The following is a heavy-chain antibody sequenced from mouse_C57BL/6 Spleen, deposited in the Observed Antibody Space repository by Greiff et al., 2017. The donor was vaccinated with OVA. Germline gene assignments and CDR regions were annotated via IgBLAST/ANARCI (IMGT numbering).Heavy chain of an antibody. V-gene: IGHV1-69*01. J-gene: IGHJ3*01. CDR1: GYTFTSYW. CDR2: IDPSDSYT. D-gene: IGHD3-1*01. Sequence: QVHVKQPGAELVMPGASVKLSCKASGYTFTSYWMHWVKQRPGQGLEWIGEIDPSDSYTNYNQKFKGKSTLTVDKSSSTAYMQLSSLTSEDSAVYYCARSGILRRFAYWGQGTLVTVSA. CDR3: ARSGILRRFAY.